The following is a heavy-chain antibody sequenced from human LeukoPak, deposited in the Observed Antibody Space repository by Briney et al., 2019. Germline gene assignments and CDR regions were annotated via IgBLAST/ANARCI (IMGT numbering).Heavy chain of an antibody. CDR2: ISYNGGST. CDR3: AKTYSSTWSDWYFDL. J-gene: IGHJ2*01. D-gene: IGHD6-13*01. CDR1: GLTFNTYA. V-gene: IGHV3-23*01. Sequence: GGSLRLSCVASGLTFNTYAMSWVRQAPGKGLEWVSSISYNGGSTYYADSVKGRFTISRDNSKNTLFLQMNSLRAEDTAVYYCAKTYSSTWSDWYFDLWGRGTLVSVSS.